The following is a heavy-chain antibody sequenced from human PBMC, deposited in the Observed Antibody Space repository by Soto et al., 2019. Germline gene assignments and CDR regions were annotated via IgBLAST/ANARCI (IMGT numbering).Heavy chain of an antibody. CDR3: ARGPGASDYYFDY. V-gene: IGHV4-59*02. J-gene: IGHJ4*02. Sequence: SETLSLTCSVSGGSVSSYWWSWIRQPPGKGLEWIGYIYYTGSTNYSPSLKGRVTISLDASKSQFSLKLTSVTAADTAVYYCARGPGASDYYFDYWRPGTLATVSS. CDR1: GGSVSSYW. CDR2: IYYTGST. D-gene: IGHD3-10*01.